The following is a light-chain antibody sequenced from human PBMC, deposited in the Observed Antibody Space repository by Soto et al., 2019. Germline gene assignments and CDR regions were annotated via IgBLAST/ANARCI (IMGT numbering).Light chain of an antibody. Sequence: QSVLTQPPSASGTPGQRVTISCSGSSSNIGSNTVNWYQQLPGTAPKLLIYSTNQRPSGVPDRFSVSKSGTSASLAISGLQSEDEADYYWAAWDDSLNEGVFGTGTKVTVL. V-gene: IGLV1-44*01. J-gene: IGLJ1*01. CDR2: STN. CDR1: SSNIGSNT. CDR3: AAWDDSLNEGV.